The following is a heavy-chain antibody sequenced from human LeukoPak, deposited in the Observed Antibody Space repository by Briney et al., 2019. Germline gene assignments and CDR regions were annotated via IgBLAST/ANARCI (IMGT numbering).Heavy chain of an antibody. J-gene: IGHJ4*02. V-gene: IGHV4-39*01. Sequence: SETLSLTCTVSDGSISSTYYWAWIRRAPGRGLEWIGNIYYDGTTYYNPSLKSRLTISVDTSKNQFSLKLSSVTAADTAVYYCARIPGYCRGDSCFSIYFDSWGQGTLVTVSS. D-gene: IGHD2-15*01. CDR2: IYYDGTT. CDR1: DGSISSTYY. CDR3: ARIPGYCRGDSCFSIYFDS.